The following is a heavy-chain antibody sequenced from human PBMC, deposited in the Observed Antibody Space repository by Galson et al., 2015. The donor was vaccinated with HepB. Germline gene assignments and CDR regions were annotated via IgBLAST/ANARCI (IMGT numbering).Heavy chain of an antibody. CDR2: ISYDGSNK. Sequence: SLRLSCAASGFTFSSYAMHWVRQAPGKGLEWVAVISYDGSNKYYADSVKGRFTISRDNSKNTLYLQMNSLRAEDTAVYYCAREARIAVAGENYYYGMDVWGQGTTVTVSS. V-gene: IGHV3-30*04. CDR1: GFTFSSYA. J-gene: IGHJ6*02. CDR3: AREARIAVAGENYYYGMDV. D-gene: IGHD6-19*01.